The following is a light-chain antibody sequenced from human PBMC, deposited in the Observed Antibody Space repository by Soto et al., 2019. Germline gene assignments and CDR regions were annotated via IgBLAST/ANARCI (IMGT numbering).Light chain of an antibody. Sequence: QSVLTQSPSASASLGASVKLTCTLSSGHRSYAIAWHQQQPEKGPRYLMKLNSDGSHSKGDGIPDRFSGSSSGAERYLTISSLQSGDEADYYCQTWGTGIRVFGGGTKLTVL. CDR3: QTWGTGIRV. CDR1: SGHRSYA. CDR2: LNSDGSH. J-gene: IGLJ3*02. V-gene: IGLV4-69*01.